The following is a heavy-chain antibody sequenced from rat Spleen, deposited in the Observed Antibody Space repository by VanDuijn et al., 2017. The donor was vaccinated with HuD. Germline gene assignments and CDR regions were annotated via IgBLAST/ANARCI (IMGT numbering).Heavy chain of an antibody. Sequence: EVQLVESDGGLVQPGRSLELSCTASGFTFSDYYMAWVRQAPTKGLEWVASISYEGGSTYYGDSVKGRFTVSRDNVKSTLYLQMNSLRSEDTATYYCTRVGDSRGFAYWGQGTLVTVSS. CDR1: GFTFSDYY. D-gene: IGHD1-1*01. CDR3: TRVGDSRGFAY. J-gene: IGHJ3*01. V-gene: IGHV5-22*01. CDR2: ISYEGGST.